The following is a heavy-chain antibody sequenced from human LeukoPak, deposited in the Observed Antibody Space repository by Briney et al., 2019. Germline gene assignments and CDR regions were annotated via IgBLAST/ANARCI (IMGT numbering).Heavy chain of an antibody. CDR3: AKVARRMVQGHYYYYYYMDV. D-gene: IGHD3-10*01. Sequence: PGGSLRLSCAASGFTFSSYAMSWVRQAPGKGLEWVSAISGSGGSTYYADSVKGRFTISRDNSKNTLYLQMNSLRAEDTAVYYCAKVARRMVQGHYYYYYYMDVWGKGTTVTVSS. J-gene: IGHJ6*03. CDR2: ISGSGGST. CDR1: GFTFSSYA. V-gene: IGHV3-23*01.